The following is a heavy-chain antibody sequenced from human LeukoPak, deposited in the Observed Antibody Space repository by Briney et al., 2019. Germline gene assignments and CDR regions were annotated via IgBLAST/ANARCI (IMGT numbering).Heavy chain of an antibody. CDR3: AKDSDYYGMDV. Sequence: PGRSLRLSCAASGFTFSSYGMHWVRQAPGEGLEWVAVISYDGSNKYYADCVKGRFTISRDNSKNTLYLQMNSLRAEDTAVYYCAKDSDYYGMDVWGKGTTVTVSS. J-gene: IGHJ6*04. V-gene: IGHV3-30*18. CDR1: GFTFSSYG. CDR2: ISYDGSNK.